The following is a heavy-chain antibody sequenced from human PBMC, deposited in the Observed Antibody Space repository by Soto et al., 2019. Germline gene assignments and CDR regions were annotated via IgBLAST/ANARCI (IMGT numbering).Heavy chain of an antibody. J-gene: IGHJ3*02. V-gene: IGHV1-69*01. CDR3: AREGGGSHSGYMDAFDI. D-gene: IGHD1-26*01. Sequence: QVQLVQSGAEVKKPGSSVKVSCKASGGTFSSYAISWVRQAPGQGLEWMGGIIPIFGTANYAQKFQGRVTITADESTSTAYMELSSLRSEDTAVYYCAREGGGSHSGYMDAFDIWGQGTMVTVSS. CDR2: IIPIFGTA. CDR1: GGTFSSYA.